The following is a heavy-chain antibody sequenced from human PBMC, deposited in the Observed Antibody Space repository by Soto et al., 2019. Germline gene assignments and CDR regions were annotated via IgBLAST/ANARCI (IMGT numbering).Heavy chain of an antibody. J-gene: IGHJ6*02. D-gene: IGHD6-13*01. CDR2: IVVGSGNT. CDR3: AAEGAAALYYYYGMDF. CDR1: GFTFTSSA. Sequence: SVKVSCKASGFTFTSSAVQWVRQARGQRLEWIGWIVVGSGNTNYAQKFQERVTITRDMSTSTAYMELSSLRSEDTAVYYCAAEGAAALYYYYGMDFWGQGTTVTVSS. V-gene: IGHV1-58*01.